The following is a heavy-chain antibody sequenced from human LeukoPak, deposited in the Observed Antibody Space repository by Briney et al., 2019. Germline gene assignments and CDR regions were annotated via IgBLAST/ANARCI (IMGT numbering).Heavy chain of an antibody. CDR2: IKRDGSEK. D-gene: IGHD5-12*01. Sequence: GGSLRLSCAAPGFTFSNYWMTWVRQAPGKGLEWVANIKRDGSEKFYVDSVKGRFTVSRDNAKNSLYLQMNSLRAEDTAVYYCARGAGNSGYDILDYWGQGTLVTVSS. CDR1: GFTFSNYW. CDR3: ARGAGNSGYDILDY. V-gene: IGHV3-7*03. J-gene: IGHJ4*02.